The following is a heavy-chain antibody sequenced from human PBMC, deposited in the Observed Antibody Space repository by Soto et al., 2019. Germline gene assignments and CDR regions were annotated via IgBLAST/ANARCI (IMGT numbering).Heavy chain of an antibody. CDR1: GFTFSSYS. CDR3: PTTWCSPNWFDP. CDR2: ISSSSSYI. V-gene: IGHV3-21*01. J-gene: IGHJ5*02. Sequence: GGSLRLSCAASGFTFSSYSMNWVRQAPGKGLEWVSSISSSSSYIYYADSVKGRFTISRDNAKNSLYLQMNSLRAEDTAVYYCPTTWCSPNWFDPWGQGTLVTVSS. D-gene: IGHD2-15*01.